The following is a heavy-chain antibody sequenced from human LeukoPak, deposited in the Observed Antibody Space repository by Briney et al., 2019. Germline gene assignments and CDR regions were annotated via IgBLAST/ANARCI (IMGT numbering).Heavy chain of an antibody. J-gene: IGHJ4*02. V-gene: IGHV3-23*01. CDR3: AKSSSYYGSGSYYPSPFDY. Sequence: GGSLRLSSAASGFTFSSYAMSWVRQAPGKGLEWVSAISGSGGSTYYADSVKGRFTISRDNSKNTLYLQMNSLRAEDTAVYYCAKSSSYYGSGSYYPSPFDYWGQGTLVTVSS. CDR1: GFTFSSYA. D-gene: IGHD3-10*01. CDR2: ISGSGGST.